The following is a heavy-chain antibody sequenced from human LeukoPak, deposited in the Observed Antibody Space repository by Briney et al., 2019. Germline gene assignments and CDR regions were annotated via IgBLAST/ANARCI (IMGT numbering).Heavy chain of an antibody. Sequence: SETLSLPCAVYGGSFSGYYWSWIRQPPGKGLEWIGEINHSGSTNYNPSLKSRVTISVDTSKNQFSLKLSSVTAADTAVYYCARGRIFGANWFDPWGQGTLVTVSS. D-gene: IGHD3-3*01. CDR3: ARGRIFGANWFDP. CDR1: GGSFSGYY. V-gene: IGHV4-34*01. CDR2: INHSGST. J-gene: IGHJ5*02.